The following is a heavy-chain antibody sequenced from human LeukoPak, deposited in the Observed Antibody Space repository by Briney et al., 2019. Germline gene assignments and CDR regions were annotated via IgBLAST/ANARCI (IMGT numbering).Heavy chain of an antibody. V-gene: IGHV3-23*01. CDR3: AKAPPTNYDILTGYYDRVYYYMDV. J-gene: IGHJ6*03. D-gene: IGHD3-9*01. Sequence: PGGSLRLSCAASGFTFSSYAMSWVRQAPGKGLEWVSAISGSGGSTYYADSVKGRFTISRDNSKNTLYLQMNGLRAEDTAVYYCAKAPPTNYDILTGYYDRVYYYMDVWGKGTTVTVSS. CDR2: ISGSGGST. CDR1: GFTFSSYA.